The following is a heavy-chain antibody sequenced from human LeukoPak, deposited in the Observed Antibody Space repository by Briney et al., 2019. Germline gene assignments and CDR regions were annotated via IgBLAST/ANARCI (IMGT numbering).Heavy chain of an antibody. J-gene: IGHJ3*02. D-gene: IGHD2-15*01. CDR2: IYHSGST. V-gene: IGHV4-4*02. Sequence: ETLSLTCAVSGGSISSSNWWSWVRQPPGKGLEWIGEIYHSGSTNYNPSLKSRVTISVDKSKNQFSLKLSSVTAADTAVYYGVVAATPGAFDIWGQGTMVTVSS. CDR1: GGSISSSNW. CDR3: VVAATPGAFDI.